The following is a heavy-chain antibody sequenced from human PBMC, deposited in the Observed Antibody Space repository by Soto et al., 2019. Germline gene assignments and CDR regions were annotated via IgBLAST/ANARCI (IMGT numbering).Heavy chain of an antibody. CDR2: INPNSGGT. Sequence: QVQLVQSGAEVKKPGASVKVSCKASGYTFTSYYMHWVRQAPGQGLEWMGWINPNSGGTNYAQKFQGRVTMTRDTSISTAYMELSRLRSDDTAVYYCARDQGDTAMVDYYYYGMDVWGQGTTVTVSS. D-gene: IGHD5-18*01. V-gene: IGHV1-2*02. CDR3: ARDQGDTAMVDYYYYGMDV. J-gene: IGHJ6*02. CDR1: GYTFTSYY.